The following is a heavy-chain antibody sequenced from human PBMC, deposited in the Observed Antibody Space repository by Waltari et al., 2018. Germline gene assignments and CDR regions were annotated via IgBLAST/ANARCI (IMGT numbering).Heavy chain of an antibody. V-gene: IGHV4-34*01. CDR3: ARGYYYGSGSYRKSYYYYMDV. Sequence: QVQLQQWGAGLFKPSETLSLTCAVYGGSFSGYYWSWIRQPPGKGLEWIGEINHSGSTNYNPSLKSRVTISVDTSKNQFSLKLSSVTAADTAVYYCARGYYYGSGSYRKSYYYYMDVWGKGTTVTISS. J-gene: IGHJ6*03. D-gene: IGHD3-10*01. CDR2: INHSGST. CDR1: GGSFSGYY.